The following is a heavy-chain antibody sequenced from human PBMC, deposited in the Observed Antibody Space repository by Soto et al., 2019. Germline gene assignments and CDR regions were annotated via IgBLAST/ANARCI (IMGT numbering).Heavy chain of an antibody. D-gene: IGHD1-1*01. CDR1: GGTIRSYH. Sequence: TGTVAGGTIRSYHWSGIRQPPGKGLEWIWRIYATGTTDYNPSFKSRFMMSVDTSKKQFYLKLRSVTAADTAVYYCVRGGTKTLRDWFDPWGQGILVTVYS. J-gene: IGHJ5*02. CDR3: VRGGTKTLRDWFDP. V-gene: IGHV4-4*07. CDR2: IYATGTT.